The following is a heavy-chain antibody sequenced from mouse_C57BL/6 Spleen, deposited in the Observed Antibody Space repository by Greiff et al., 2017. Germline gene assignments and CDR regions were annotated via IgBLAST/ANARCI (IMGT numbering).Heavy chain of an antibody. CDR3: ARGDDYVAWVAY. V-gene: IGHV1-52*01. D-gene: IGHD2-4*01. J-gene: IGHJ3*01. CDR1: GYTFTSYW. Sequence: QVQLQQPGAELVRPGSSVKLSCKASGYTFTSYWMHWVKQRPIQGLEWIGNIDPSDSETHYNQKFKDKATLTVDKSSSTAYMQLSSLTSEDSAVYYCARGDDYVAWVAYWGQGTLVTVSA. CDR2: IDPSDSET.